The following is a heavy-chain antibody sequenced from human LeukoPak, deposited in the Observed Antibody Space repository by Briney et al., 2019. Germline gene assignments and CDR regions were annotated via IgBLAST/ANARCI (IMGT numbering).Heavy chain of an antibody. CDR3: VKDRRFSVTTDYYFDV. CDR2: ISATGEKA. D-gene: IGHD4-17*01. V-gene: IGHV3-23*01. J-gene: IGHJ4*02. Sequence: GGSLRLSCTASGFTFSSFAKNWVRQAPGKGLEWVSVISATGEKAYYAESVKDRFIISRDYSKSTVFLDMNSLRVDDTAIYYCVKDRRFSVTTDYYFDVWGPGTLVTVSS. CDR1: GFTFSSFA.